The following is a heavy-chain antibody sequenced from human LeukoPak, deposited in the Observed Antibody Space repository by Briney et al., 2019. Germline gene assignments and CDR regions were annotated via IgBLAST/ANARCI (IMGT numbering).Heavy chain of an antibody. J-gene: IGHJ4*02. CDR2: IYYSGTT. D-gene: IGHD6-13*01. CDR3: ARGVYIAAAQYGY. CDR1: GGSFSSYY. V-gene: IGHV4-59*01. Sequence: PSETLSLTCAVYGGSFSSYYWSWIRQPPGKGMEWIGYIYYSGTTNYNPSLKSRVTISVDTSKNQFSLKLSSVTAADTAVYYCARGVYIAAAQYGYWGQGTLVTVSS.